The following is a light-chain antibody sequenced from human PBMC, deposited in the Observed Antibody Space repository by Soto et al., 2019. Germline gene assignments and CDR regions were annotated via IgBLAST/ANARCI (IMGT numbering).Light chain of an antibody. V-gene: IGKV3-20*01. Sequence: EIVLTQSPGTLSLSPGERATLSCRASQSVSSSYLAWYQQKLGQAPRLLIYGASSGATGIPDRFSGSGSGTDFTVTISRLEPEDFAVYYCQQYGSSPRTFGQGTKVEIK. CDR3: QQYGSSPRT. CDR2: GAS. CDR1: QSVSSSY. J-gene: IGKJ1*01.